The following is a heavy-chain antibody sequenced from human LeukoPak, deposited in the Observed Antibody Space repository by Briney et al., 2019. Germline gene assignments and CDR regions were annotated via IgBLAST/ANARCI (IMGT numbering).Heavy chain of an antibody. J-gene: IGHJ4*02. CDR2: IYSGGST. CDR3: AKDRKLGPADYYFDF. Sequence: GGSLRLSCAASGFTVNSNYMSWVRQAPGKGLEWVSVIYSGGSTYYADSVKGRFTISRDNSKNTLYLQMNSLGVEDTAVYYCAKDRKLGPADYYFDFWGQGTLVTVAS. CDR1: GFTVNSNY. V-gene: IGHV3-53*01. D-gene: IGHD7-27*01.